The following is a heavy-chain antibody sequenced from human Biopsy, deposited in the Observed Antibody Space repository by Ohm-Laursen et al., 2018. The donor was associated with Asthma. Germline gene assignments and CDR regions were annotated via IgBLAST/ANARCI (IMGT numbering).Heavy chain of an antibody. D-gene: IGHD2-2*01. V-gene: IGHV1-69*01. CDR3: ARKAGSCISRTCYSLDF. Sequence: SSVKVSCKSLGGTFNTYVISWVRQAPGQGLEWMGGINSVFGTTTYPQEFQDRVTITADDSTSTVYMELSSLRSEDTAVYYCARKAGSCISRTCYSLDFWGQGTLVTVSS. CDR1: GGTFNTYV. CDR2: INSVFGTT. J-gene: IGHJ4*02.